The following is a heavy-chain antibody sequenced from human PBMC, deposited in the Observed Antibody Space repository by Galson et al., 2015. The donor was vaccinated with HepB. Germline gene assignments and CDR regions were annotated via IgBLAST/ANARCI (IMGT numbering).Heavy chain of an antibody. CDR3: AKPALLRFLEYYRRDNWFDP. Sequence: SLRLSCAASGFTFSSYAMSWVRQAPGKGLEWVSAISGSGGSTYYADSVKGRFTISRDNSKNTLYLQMNSLRAEDTAVYYCAKPALLRFLEYYRRDNWFDPWGQGTLVTVSS. D-gene: IGHD3-3*01. CDR2: ISGSGGST. CDR1: GFTFSSYA. J-gene: IGHJ5*02. V-gene: IGHV3-23*01.